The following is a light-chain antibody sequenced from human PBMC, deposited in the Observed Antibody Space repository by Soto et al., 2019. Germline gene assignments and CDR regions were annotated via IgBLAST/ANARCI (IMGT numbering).Light chain of an antibody. CDR1: QGVSSSY. J-gene: IGKJ1*01. CDR2: GAS. CDR3: QQYGSSTET. V-gene: IGKV3-20*01. Sequence: EIVLTQSPGTLSLPPGERATLSCRASQGVSSSYLAWYQQKPGQGPRLLIYGASSRATGIPDRFSGSGSGTGFTLTISRLEPEDFAVYYCQQYGSSTETFGQGTKVDIK.